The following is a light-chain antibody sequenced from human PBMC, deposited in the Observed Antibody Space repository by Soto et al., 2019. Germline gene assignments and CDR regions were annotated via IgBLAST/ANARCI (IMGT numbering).Light chain of an antibody. V-gene: IGKV3-11*01. Sequence: EIVLTQSPATLSLSPGERATLSCRASPSVTSNLAWYQQALGQAPRLLIYDASNRAAGIPARFSGSGSGTDFTLTISRLEPEDFAVYYCQQRSNWPITFGQGTRLEIK. CDR2: DAS. CDR3: QQRSNWPIT. CDR1: PSVTSN. J-gene: IGKJ5*01.